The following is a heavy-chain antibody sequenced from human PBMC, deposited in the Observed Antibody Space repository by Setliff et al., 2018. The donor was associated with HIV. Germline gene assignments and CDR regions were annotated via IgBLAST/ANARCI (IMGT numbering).Heavy chain of an antibody. CDR2: ISGYTGIT. J-gene: IGHJ5*02. D-gene: IGHD1-1*01. Sequence: ASVKVSCKISGYIFSRYGVTCVRQAPGQGLEWMGYISGYTGITHYAQNFQGRVTMTTDPSKYTAYMELRSLKYDDTGVYYCARDAGTGGPGRWVDPWGQGTMVTAPQ. CDR1: GYIFSRYG. CDR3: ARDAGTGGPGRWVDP. V-gene: IGHV1-18*01.